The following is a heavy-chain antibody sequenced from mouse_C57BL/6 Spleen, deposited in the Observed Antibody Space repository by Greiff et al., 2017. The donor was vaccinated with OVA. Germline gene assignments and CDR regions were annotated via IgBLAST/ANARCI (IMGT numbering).Heavy chain of an antibody. V-gene: IGHV1-19*01. J-gene: IGHJ2*01. CDR2: INPYNGGT. Sequence: EVQLQQSGPVLVKPGASVKMSCKASGYTFTDYYMNWVKQSHGKSLEWIGVINPYNGGTSYNQKFKGKATLTVDKSSSTAYMELNSLTSEDSAVYYCARGGDGVDYWGQGTTLTVSS. CDR1: GYTFTDYY. D-gene: IGHD2-3*01. CDR3: ARGGDGVDY.